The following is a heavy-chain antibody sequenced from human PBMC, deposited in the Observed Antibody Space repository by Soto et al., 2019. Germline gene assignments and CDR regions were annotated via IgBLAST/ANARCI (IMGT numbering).Heavy chain of an antibody. CDR3: ARASGVLPGTNAHIAH. CDR1: GGTFGRYT. CDR2: ILPVLGNT. J-gene: IGHJ1*01. D-gene: IGHD2-21*01. V-gene: IGHV1-69*16. Sequence: QVQFVQSGPQVKKPGSSVKVSCTASGGTFGRYTISWVRQAPGQGLEWMGGILPVLGNTNVAQRFQHRLIFTEDESTITAYLELSSLRPENTAVYYCARASGVLPGTNAHIAHCGQAILVTVSS.